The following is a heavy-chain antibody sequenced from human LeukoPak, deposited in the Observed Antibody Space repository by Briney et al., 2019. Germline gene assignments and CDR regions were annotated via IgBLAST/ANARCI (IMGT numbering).Heavy chain of an antibody. V-gene: IGHV1-2*02. J-gene: IGHJ4*02. Sequence: GASVKVSCKASGYTFTGYYMHWVRQAPGQGLEWMGWINPNSGGTNYAQKFQGRITMTRDTSISTGYMELSRLSSDDTAVYYCARVPHCSGGSCYLDMDYWGQGTLVTVSS. CDR1: GYTFTGYY. CDR2: INPNSGGT. CDR3: ARVPHCSGGSCYLDMDY. D-gene: IGHD2-15*01.